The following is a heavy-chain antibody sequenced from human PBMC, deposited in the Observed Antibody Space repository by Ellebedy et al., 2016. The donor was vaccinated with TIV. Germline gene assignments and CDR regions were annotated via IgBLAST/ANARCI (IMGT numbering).Heavy chain of an antibody. D-gene: IGHD3-3*01. J-gene: IGHJ4*02. V-gene: IGHV3-74*01. CDR3: AGDLDV. CDR2: INNDGRST. Sequence: GESLKISCAVSGFTFSSYSMNWVRQAPGEGLVWVVRINNDGRSTNYADSVKGRFTISRDNAESILYLQMNSLRVEDTAMYYCAGDLDVWGQGILVTVSS. CDR1: GFTFSSYS.